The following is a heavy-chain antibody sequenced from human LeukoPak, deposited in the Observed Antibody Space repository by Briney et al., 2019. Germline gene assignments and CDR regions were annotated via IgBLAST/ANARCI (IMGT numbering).Heavy chain of an antibody. CDR2: IWYDGSNK. Sequence: GGSLRLSCAASGFTFSSYGMHWVRQAPGKGLEWVAVIWYDGSNKYYADSVKGRFTISRDNSKNTLYLQMNSLRAEDTAVYYCARDRLRRYHFDYWGQGTLVTVSS. V-gene: IGHV3-33*01. CDR1: GFTFSSYG. CDR3: ARDRLRRYHFDY. J-gene: IGHJ4*02. D-gene: IGHD4-23*01.